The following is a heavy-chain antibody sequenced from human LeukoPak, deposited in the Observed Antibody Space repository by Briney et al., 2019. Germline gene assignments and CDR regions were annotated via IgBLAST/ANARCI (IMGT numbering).Heavy chain of an antibody. V-gene: IGHV3-30-3*01. J-gene: IGHJ4*02. CDR1: GFTFSSYA. D-gene: IGHD6-19*01. Sequence: GRSLRLSCAASGFTFSSYAMHWVRQAPGKGLEWVAVISYDGSNKYYADSVKGRFTISRDNSKNTLYLQMNSLRAEETAVYYCARDRGRLQAGTFYYWGQGTLVTVSS. CDR2: ISYDGSNK. CDR3: ARDRGRLQAGTFYY.